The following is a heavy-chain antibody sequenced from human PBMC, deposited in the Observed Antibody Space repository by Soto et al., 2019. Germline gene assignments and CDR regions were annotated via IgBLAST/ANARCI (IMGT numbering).Heavy chain of an antibody. CDR1: GYTFTSYY. Sequence: GASVKVSCKASGYTFTSYYMHWVRQAPGQGLEWMGIINPSGGSTSYAQKFQGRVTMTRDTSTSTVYMELSSLRSEDMAGYYCAGDLGLSTIFGVAYYYYYGMDVWGQGTTVTVSS. CDR3: AGDLGLSTIFGVAYYYYYGMDV. D-gene: IGHD3-3*01. CDR2: INPSGGST. V-gene: IGHV1-46*01. J-gene: IGHJ6*02.